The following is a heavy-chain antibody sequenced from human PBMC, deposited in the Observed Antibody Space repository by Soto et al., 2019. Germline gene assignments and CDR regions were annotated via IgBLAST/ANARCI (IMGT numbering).Heavy chain of an antibody. J-gene: IGHJ4*02. CDR3: ARARVATITSFDY. D-gene: IGHD5-12*01. CDR1: EFTFSSYA. V-gene: IGHV3-23*01. Sequence: PGGSLRLSCAASEFTFSSYAMSWVRQAPGKGLEWVSAISGSGGSTYYADSVKGRFTISRDNSKSTLHPQMNSLRVEDTALYYCARARVATITSFDYWGQGTLVTVSS. CDR2: ISGSGGST.